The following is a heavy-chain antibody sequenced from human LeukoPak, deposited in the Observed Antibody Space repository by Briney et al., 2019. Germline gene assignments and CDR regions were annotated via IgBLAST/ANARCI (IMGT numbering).Heavy chain of an antibody. D-gene: IGHD1-26*01. V-gene: IGHV3-43D*03. CDR1: GFTFDDYA. J-gene: IGHJ4*02. CDR2: ISWDGGST. CDR3: AGAVKWSYYFDY. Sequence: GGSLRLSCAASGFTFDDYAMHWVRQAPGKGLEWVSLISWDGGSTYYADSVKGRFTISRDNSKNSLYLQMNSLRAEDTAMYYCAGAVKWSYYFDYWGQGTLVTVSS.